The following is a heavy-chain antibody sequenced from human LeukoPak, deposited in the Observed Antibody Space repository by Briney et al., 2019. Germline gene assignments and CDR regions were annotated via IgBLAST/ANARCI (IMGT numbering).Heavy chain of an antibody. CDR2: ISYSSSTI. CDR1: GFTFHNDN. D-gene: IGHD5-18*01. V-gene: IGHV3-48*04. J-gene: IGHJ4*02. Sequence: PGGSLRLSCAASGFTFHNDNMNWVRQAPGKGLEWVSFISYSSSTIYYADSVKGRFTISRDNAKNSLYLQMNSLRAEDTAVYYCARMGDGELWLDYWGQGTLVTVSS. CDR3: ARMGDGELWLDY.